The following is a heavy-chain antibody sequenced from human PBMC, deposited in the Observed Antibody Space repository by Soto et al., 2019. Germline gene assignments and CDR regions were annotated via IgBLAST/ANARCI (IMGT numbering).Heavy chain of an antibody. CDR2: IYPGDSDT. CDR3: ARLPAVTAGRFYYYYGMDV. D-gene: IGHD2-21*02. Sequence: GESLKISCNGAGYSFTIYCIGWVLQMPGKGLEWMGIIYPGDSDTRYSPSFQGQVTISADKSISTAYLQWSSLKASDTAMYYCARLPAVTAGRFYYYYGMDVWGQGTTVTVSS. J-gene: IGHJ6*02. V-gene: IGHV5-51*01. CDR1: GYSFTIYC.